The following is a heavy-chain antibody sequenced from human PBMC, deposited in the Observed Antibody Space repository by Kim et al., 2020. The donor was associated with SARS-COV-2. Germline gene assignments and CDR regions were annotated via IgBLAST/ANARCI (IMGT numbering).Heavy chain of an antibody. CDR3: FTTGGGCDPYCFDY. Sequence: SPSLQGQVTISADKSISTAYLQWSSLKASDTAMYYCFTTGGGCDPYCFDYWGQGTLVTVSS. D-gene: IGHD5-12*01. J-gene: IGHJ4*02. V-gene: IGHV5-51*01.